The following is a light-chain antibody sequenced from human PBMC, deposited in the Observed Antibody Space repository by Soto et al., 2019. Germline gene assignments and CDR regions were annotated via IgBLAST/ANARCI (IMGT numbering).Light chain of an antibody. CDR3: SSYTSISTYV. Sequence: QSVLTQPPSASGSPGQSITISCTGTSSDVGGYNFVSWYQQHPDKAPKLMIYDVTNRPSGVSNRFSGSKSGNTASLTISGLQAEDEADYYCSSYTSISTYVFGTGTKLTVL. CDR1: SSDVGGYNF. V-gene: IGLV2-14*01. J-gene: IGLJ1*01. CDR2: DVT.